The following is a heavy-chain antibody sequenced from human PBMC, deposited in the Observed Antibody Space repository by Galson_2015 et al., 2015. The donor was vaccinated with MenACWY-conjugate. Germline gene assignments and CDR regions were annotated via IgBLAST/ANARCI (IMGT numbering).Heavy chain of an antibody. CDR2: IKQDGSEK. V-gene: IGHV3-7*03. CDR3: ARGLGGSSDY. Sequence: SLRLSCAASGLTFSNYWMSWVRQAPGKGPEWVANIKQDGSEKYYVDSVKGRFTISRDNAKNSLYLQMNSLRADDTAVYYCARGLGGSSDYCGQGNLVTVSS. D-gene: IGHD3-16*01. CDR1: GLTFSNYW. J-gene: IGHJ4*02.